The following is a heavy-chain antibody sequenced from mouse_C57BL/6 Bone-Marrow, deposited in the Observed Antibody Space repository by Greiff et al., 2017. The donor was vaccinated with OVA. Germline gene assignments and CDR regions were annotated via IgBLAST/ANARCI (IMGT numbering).Heavy chain of an antibody. CDR3: TRVAYYYGSSYFDY. V-gene: IGHV1-19*01. J-gene: IGHJ2*01. CDR1: GYTFTDYY. CDR2: INPYNGGT. D-gene: IGHD1-1*01. Sequence: VQLQQSGPVLVKPGASVKMSCKASGYTFTDYYMNWVKQSHGKSLEWIGVINPYNGGTSYNQKFKGKATLTVDKSSSTAYMELNSLTSEDSAVYYCTRVAYYYGSSYFDYWGQGTTLTVSS.